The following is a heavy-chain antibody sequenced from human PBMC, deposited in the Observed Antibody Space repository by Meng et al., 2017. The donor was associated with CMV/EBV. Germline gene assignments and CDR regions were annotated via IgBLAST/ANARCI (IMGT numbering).Heavy chain of an antibody. Sequence: ASVKVSCEASGYTFTSYGISWVRQAPGQGLEWMGWISAYNGNTNYAQKLQGRVTMTTDTSTSTAYMELRSLRSDDTAVYYCARDPRRRYCSSTSCYTDYYYGMDVWGQGTTVTVSS. CDR3: ARDPRRRYCSSTSCYTDYYYGMDV. V-gene: IGHV1-18*01. J-gene: IGHJ6*02. CDR1: GYTFTSYG. CDR2: ISAYNGNT. D-gene: IGHD2-2*02.